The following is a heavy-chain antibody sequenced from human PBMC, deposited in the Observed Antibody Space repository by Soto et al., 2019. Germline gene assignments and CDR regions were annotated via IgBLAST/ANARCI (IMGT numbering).Heavy chain of an antibody. J-gene: IGHJ4*02. Sequence: PGGSLRLSCAASGFTFISYSMNWVRQAPGKGLEWVSSISSSRSYIYYADSVKGRFTISRDNAKNSPYLQMNSLRAEDTAVYYCARSPDFWSGYYLDYWGQGTLVTVSS. V-gene: IGHV3-21*01. CDR2: ISSSRSYI. D-gene: IGHD3-3*01. CDR1: GFTFISYS. CDR3: ARSPDFWSGYYLDY.